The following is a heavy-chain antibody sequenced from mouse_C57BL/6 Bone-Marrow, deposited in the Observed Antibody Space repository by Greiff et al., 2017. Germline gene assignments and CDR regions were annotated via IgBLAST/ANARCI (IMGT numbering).Heavy chain of an antibody. V-gene: IGHV5-6*01. J-gene: IGHJ3*01. CDR3: ARRWLLQFAY. Sequence: EVQLVESGGDLVKPGGSLKLSCAASGFTFSSYGMSWVRQTPDKRLEWVATISSGGSYTYYPDSVKGRFTISRENAKNTLYLQMSSLKSEDTAMYYCARRWLLQFAYWGQGTLVTVSA. D-gene: IGHD2-3*01. CDR1: GFTFSSYG. CDR2: ISSGGSYT.